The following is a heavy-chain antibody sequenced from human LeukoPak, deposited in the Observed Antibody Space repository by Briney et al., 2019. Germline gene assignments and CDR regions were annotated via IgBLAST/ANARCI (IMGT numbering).Heavy chain of an antibody. V-gene: IGHV1-18*01. CDR1: GYTFTSYS. CDR2: ISGYNGNT. J-gene: IGHJ4*02. D-gene: IGHD2-15*01. Sequence: ASVKVSCKTSGYTFTSYSINWVRQAPGQGLEWTGWISGYNGNTNYAQKLQGRVTMTTDTSTSTAYMELSSLRSEDTAVYYCARPRTLGYCSGGSCYRTHFDYWGQGTLVTVSS. CDR3: ARPRTLGYCSGGSCYRTHFDY.